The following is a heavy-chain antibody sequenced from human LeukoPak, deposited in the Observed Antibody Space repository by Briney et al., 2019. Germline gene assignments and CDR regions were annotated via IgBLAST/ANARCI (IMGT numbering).Heavy chain of an antibody. J-gene: IGHJ5*02. CDR3: ARDRYYYDSSGYYLS. V-gene: IGHV3-21*01. CDR2: ISSSSSYI. D-gene: IGHD3-22*01. Sequence: GGSLRLSCAASGFTFSSYAMHWVRQAPGKGLEWVSSISSSSSYIYYADSVKGRFTISRDNAKNSLYLQMNSLRAEDTAVYYCARDRYYYDSSGYYLSWGQGTLVTVSS. CDR1: GFTFSSYA.